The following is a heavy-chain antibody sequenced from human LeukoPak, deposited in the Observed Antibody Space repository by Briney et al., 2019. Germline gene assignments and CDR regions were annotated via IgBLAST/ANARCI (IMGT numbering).Heavy chain of an antibody. CDR3: ARGLHIVVVVAATHPFDY. D-gene: IGHD2-15*01. CDR2: INQSGST. V-gene: IGHV4-34*01. CDR1: GGSFSGYY. Sequence: SEALSLTCAVYGGSFSGYYWSWIRQPPGKGLEWIGEINQSGSTNYNPSLKSRVTISVDTSKNQFSLKLSSVTAADTAVYYCARGLHIVVVVAATHPFDYWGQGTLITVSS. J-gene: IGHJ4*02.